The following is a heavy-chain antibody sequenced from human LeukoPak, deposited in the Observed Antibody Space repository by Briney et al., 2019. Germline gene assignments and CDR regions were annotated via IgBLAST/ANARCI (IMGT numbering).Heavy chain of an antibody. J-gene: IGHJ4*02. CDR2: IYHSGST. D-gene: IGHD2-15*01. V-gene: IGHV4-30-2*01. CDR1: GGSFSSGGYS. CDR3: AREGGYCSGGSCYPGN. Sequence: PSQTLSLTCAVSGGSFSSGGYSWSWIGQPPGKALAWIGYIYHSGSTYYNPSLKSRVTISVDRSKNQFSLKLSSVTAADTAVYYCAREGGYCSGGSCYPGNWGQGTLVTVSS.